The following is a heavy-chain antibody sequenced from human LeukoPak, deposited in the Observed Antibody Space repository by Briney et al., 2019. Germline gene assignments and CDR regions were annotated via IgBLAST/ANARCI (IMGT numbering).Heavy chain of an antibody. J-gene: IGHJ4*02. CDR1: GFTFSSYA. CDR3: AKDDPPYYYDSSGYYRLLGLFYY. CDR2: ISGSGGST. V-gene: IGHV3-23*01. Sequence: TGGSLRLSCAASGFTFSSYAMSWVRQAPGEGLEWVSAISGSGGSTYYADSVKGRFTISRDNSKNTLYLQMNSLRAEDTAVYYCAKDDPPYYYDSSGYYRLLGLFYYWGQGTLVTVSS. D-gene: IGHD3-22*01.